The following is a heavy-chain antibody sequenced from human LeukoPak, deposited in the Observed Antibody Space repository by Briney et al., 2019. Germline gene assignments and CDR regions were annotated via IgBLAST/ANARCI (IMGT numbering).Heavy chain of an antibody. CDR1: GFTVSSNY. CDR2: ISTRSNYI. Sequence: GGSLRLSCAASGFTVSSNYMSWVRQAPGKGLEWVSSISTRSNYIYYADSVKGRFTISRDNAKNSLYLQMNNLRAEDTAVYYCARDTASGRIAVAGSDYWGQGTLVSVSS. CDR3: ARDTASGRIAVAGSDY. V-gene: IGHV3-21*01. J-gene: IGHJ4*02. D-gene: IGHD6-13*01.